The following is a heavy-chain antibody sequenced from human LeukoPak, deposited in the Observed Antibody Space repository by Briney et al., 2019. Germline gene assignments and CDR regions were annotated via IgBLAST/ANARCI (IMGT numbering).Heavy chain of an antibody. CDR1: GYIFTTYG. J-gene: IGHJ5*01. V-gene: IGHV1-18*01. Sequence: ASVKVSCKTSGYIFTTYGVGWVRQAPGQGLEWVGRIDSRSAKTNYAQKFQGRVALTTDRRTNTAYMELWSLRSDDTATYFCTRATHPAISGPQSDSWGQGTLVTVSS. CDR2: IDSRSAKT. D-gene: IGHD2-15*01. CDR3: TRATHPAISGPQSDS.